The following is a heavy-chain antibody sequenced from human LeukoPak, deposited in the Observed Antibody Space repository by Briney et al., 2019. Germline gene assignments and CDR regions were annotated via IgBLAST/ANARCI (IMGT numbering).Heavy chain of an antibody. CDR2: IYSGGST. CDR1: GFTVSSNY. V-gene: IGHV3-66*01. Sequence: GRSLRLSCAASGFTVSSNYMSWVRQAPGEGLEWVSVIYSGGSTYYADSVKGRFTISRDNSKNTLYLQMNSLRAEDTAVYYCARWGRDLDAFDIWGQGTMVTVSS. J-gene: IGHJ3*02. D-gene: IGHD3-16*01. CDR3: ARWGRDLDAFDI.